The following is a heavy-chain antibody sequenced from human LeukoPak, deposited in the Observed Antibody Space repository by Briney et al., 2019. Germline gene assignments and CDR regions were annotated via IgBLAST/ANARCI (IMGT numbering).Heavy chain of an antibody. J-gene: IGHJ4*02. V-gene: IGHV1-2*02. CDR1: GYTFTGYY. Sequence: ASVNVSCKASGYTFTGYYMHWVRQAPGQGLEWMGWINPNSGGTNYAQKFQGRVTMTRDTSISTAYMELSRLRSDDTAVYYRARGDHSSPEGGFDYWGQGTLVTVSS. CDR2: INPNSGGT. D-gene: IGHD6-13*01. CDR3: ARGDHSSPEGGFDY.